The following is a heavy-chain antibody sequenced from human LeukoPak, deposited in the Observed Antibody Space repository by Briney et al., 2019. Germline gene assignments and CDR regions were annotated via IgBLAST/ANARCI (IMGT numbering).Heavy chain of an antibody. CDR1: GFTFSSYG. J-gene: IGHJ6*03. Sequence: PGGSLRLSCAASGFTFSSYGMSWVRQAPGKGLEWVSGISGSGGSTYYADSVKGRFTISRDNSKNTLYLQMNSLRAEDTAVYYCAKVGSWAGHYYMDVWGKGTTVTISS. D-gene: IGHD6-13*01. V-gene: IGHV3-23*01. CDR3: AKVGSWAGHYYMDV. CDR2: ISGSGGST.